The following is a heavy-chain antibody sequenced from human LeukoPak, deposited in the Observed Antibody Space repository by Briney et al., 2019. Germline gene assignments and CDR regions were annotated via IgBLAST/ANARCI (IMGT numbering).Heavy chain of an antibody. Sequence: GASVKVSCKASGYTFTSYGISWVRQAPGQGLEWMGWISAYNGNTNYAQKLQGRVTMTTDTSTSTAYMELRSLRSDDTAVYYCARGAGYCSSTSCYVFSVDYYYYGMDVWGQGTTATVSS. CDR3: ARGAGYCSSTSCYVFSVDYYYYGMDV. CDR1: GYTFTSYG. V-gene: IGHV1-18*01. D-gene: IGHD2-2*01. J-gene: IGHJ6*02. CDR2: ISAYNGNT.